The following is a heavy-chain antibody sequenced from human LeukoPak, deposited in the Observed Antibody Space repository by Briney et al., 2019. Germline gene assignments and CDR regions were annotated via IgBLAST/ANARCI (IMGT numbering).Heavy chain of an antibody. Sequence: PSETLSLTCAVYGGSFSGYYWSWTRQHPGKGLKWIGYIYYSGSTYYNPSLKSRVTISVDTSKNQFSLKLSSVTAADTAVYYCARGDYYGSGIGAFDIWGQGTMVTVSS. CDR1: GGSFSGYY. CDR2: IYYSGST. CDR3: ARGDYYGSGIGAFDI. D-gene: IGHD3-10*01. J-gene: IGHJ3*02. V-gene: IGHV4-31*11.